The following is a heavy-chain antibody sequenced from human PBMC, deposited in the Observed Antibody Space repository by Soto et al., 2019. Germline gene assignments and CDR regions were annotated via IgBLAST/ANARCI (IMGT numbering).Heavy chain of an antibody. CDR1: GGSISSSSYY. D-gene: IGHD4-17*01. CDR3: ARQTTVTTVDY. J-gene: IGHJ4*02. Sequence: QLQLQESGPGLVKPSETLSLTCTVSGGSISSSSYYWGWIRQPPGKGLEWIGSLYYSGSTYYNPSLKSRVTISVDTSKNQFSLKLSSVTAADTAVYYCARQTTVTTVDYWGQGTLVTVSS. CDR2: LYYSGST. V-gene: IGHV4-39*01.